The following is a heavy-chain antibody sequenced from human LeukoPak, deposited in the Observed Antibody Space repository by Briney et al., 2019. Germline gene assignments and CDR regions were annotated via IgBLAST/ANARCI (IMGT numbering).Heavy chain of an antibody. V-gene: IGHV1-69*05. CDR3: ARELRFLEAFDY. CDR1: GGTFSSYA. D-gene: IGHD3-3*01. J-gene: IGHJ4*02. CDR2: IIPIFGTA. Sequence: SSVKVSCKASGGTFSSYAISWVRQAPGQGLEWMGRIIPIFGTASYAQKFQGRVTITTDESTSTAYMELSSLRSEDTAVYYCARELRFLEAFDYWGQGTLVTVSS.